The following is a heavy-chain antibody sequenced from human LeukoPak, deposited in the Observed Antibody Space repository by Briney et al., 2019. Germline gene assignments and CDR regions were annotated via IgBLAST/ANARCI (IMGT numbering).Heavy chain of an antibody. CDR1: GGSISSGDYY. Sequence: PSETLSLTCTVSGGSISSGDYYWSWIRQPPGKGLEWIGYIYYSGSTYYNPSLKSRVTISVDTSKNQFSLKLSSVTAADTAVYYCASHESTDDAFDTWGQGTMVTVSS. V-gene: IGHV4-30-4*01. J-gene: IGHJ3*02. D-gene: IGHD2-2*01. CDR2: IYYSGST. CDR3: ASHESTDDAFDT.